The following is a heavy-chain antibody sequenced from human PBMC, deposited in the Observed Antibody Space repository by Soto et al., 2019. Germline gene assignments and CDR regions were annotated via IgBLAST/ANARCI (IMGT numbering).Heavy chain of an antibody. CDR2: ISYDGSNK. J-gene: IGHJ6*02. CDR3: AREYYGDYYYYGMDV. D-gene: IGHD3-3*01. Sequence: GGSLRLSCAASAFTFSSYAMHWVRQAPGKGLEWVAVISYDGSNKYYADSVKGRFTISRDNSKNTLYLQMNSLRAEDTAVYYCAREYYGDYYYYGMDVWGQGTTVTVSS. V-gene: IGHV3-30-3*01. CDR1: AFTFSSYA.